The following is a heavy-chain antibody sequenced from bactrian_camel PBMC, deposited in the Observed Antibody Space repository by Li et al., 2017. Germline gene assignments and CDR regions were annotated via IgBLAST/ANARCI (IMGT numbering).Heavy chain of an antibody. J-gene: IGHJ6*01. D-gene: IGHD3*01. V-gene: IGHV3S61*01. CDR1: GAAVSDG. CDR3: AAREDLWVGYGYCDVS. CDR2: IFPINGVT. Sequence: VQLVESGGGLVQPGGTLTLFCAASGAAVSDGMAWVRQAPGRKRDGVARIFPINGVTMYADSVKGRFTISQDNDKNILYLQMDSLKIEDTAMYYCAAREDLWVGYGYCDVSGGQGTQVTVS.